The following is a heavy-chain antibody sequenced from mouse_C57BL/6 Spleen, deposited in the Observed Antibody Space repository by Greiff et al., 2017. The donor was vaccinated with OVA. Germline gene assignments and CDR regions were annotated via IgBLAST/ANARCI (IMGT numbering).Heavy chain of an antibody. V-gene: IGHV1-81*01. J-gene: IGHJ2*01. CDR3: ARWDYDYDVFDY. Sequence: VQRVESGAELARPGASVKLSCKASGYTFTSYGISWVKQRTGQGLEWIGEIYPRSGNTYYNEKFKGKATLTADKSSSTAYMELRSLTSEDSAVYFCARWDYDYDVFDYWGQGTTLTVSS. D-gene: IGHD2-4*01. CDR2: IYPRSGNT. CDR1: GYTFTSYG.